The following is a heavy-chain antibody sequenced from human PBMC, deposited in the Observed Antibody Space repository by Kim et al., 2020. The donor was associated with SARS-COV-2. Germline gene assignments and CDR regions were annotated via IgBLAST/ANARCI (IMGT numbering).Heavy chain of an antibody. Sequence: GSLRLSCAASGFAFSNYWMSWVRQAPGKWLESVANIKQDGSEKFYVDSVKGRFTVSRDNAENSLYLQMNGLRAEDTAVYCCARDLSGRKDALDIWGQGTMVSVSS. CDR2: IKQDGSEK. J-gene: IGHJ3*02. D-gene: IGHD1-26*01. CDR3: ARDLSGRKDALDI. CDR1: GFAFSNYW. V-gene: IGHV3-7*03.